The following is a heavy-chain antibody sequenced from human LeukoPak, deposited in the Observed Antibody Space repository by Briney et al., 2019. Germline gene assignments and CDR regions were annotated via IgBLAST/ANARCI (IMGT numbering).Heavy chain of an antibody. D-gene: IGHD6-13*01. CDR2: IYYSGST. J-gene: IGHJ5*02. V-gene: IGHV4-59*08. CDR3: ANFWGSSWYNMGDGSAP. CDR1: GGSISSYY. Sequence: HPSETLSLTCTVSGGSISSYYWSWIRQPPGKGLEWIGYIYYSGSTNYNPSLKSRVTISVDTSKNQFSLKLSSVTAADTAVYYCANFWGSSWYNMGDGSAPGAQEPVVTVSS.